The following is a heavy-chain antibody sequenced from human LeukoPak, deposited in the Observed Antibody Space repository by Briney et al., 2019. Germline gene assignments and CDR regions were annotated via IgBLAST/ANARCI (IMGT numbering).Heavy chain of an antibody. D-gene: IGHD3-16*02. CDR1: GFTFTSSA. V-gene: IGHV1-58*02. J-gene: IGHJ4*02. CDR2: IVVGSGNT. CDR3: AAERALINRGSYSYSGEYSY. Sequence: ASVKVSCKASGFTFTSSAMQWVRQARGQRLEWIGWIVVGSGNTNYAQKFQERVTITRDMSTSTAYMELSSLRSEDTAVYYCAAERALINRGSYSYSGEYSYWGQGTLVTVSS.